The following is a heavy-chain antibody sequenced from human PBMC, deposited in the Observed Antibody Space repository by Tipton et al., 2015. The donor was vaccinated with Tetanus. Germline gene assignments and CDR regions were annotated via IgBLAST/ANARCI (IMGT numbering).Heavy chain of an antibody. V-gene: IGHV3-30*03. CDR3: ARVGISQNAYSYVYHGLDV. CDR1: GFSFSSYG. D-gene: IGHD5-18*01. J-gene: IGHJ6*02. Sequence: SLRLSCAASGFSFSSYGMHWVRQAPSKGLDWVAYITNDGKFQYYADSVKGRFTVSRDNSKSTLYLEMNSLRAEDTAVYYCARVGISQNAYSYVYHGLDVWGQGTTVTVSS. CDR2: ITNDGKFQ.